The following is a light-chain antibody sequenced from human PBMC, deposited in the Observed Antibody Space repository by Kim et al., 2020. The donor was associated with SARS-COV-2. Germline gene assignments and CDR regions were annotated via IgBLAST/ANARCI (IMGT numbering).Light chain of an antibody. V-gene: IGLV3-19*01. CDR1: SLRNYY. Sequence: SSELTQDPAVSVALGQTVTITCQGDSLRNYYPTWYQQKPGQAPLLLIYGRNNRPSGTLDRFPGSQSGRSASLTTTRAQAGDEADYYCKSRDSSGTQLVFG. CDR3: KSRDSSGTQLV. J-gene: IGLJ3*02. CDR2: GRN.